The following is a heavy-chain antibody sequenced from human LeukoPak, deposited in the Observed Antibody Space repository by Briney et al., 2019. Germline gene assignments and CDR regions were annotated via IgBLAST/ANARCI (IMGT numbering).Heavy chain of an antibody. D-gene: IGHD6-19*01. CDR1: GGSISSYY. CDR3: ARDGSIAVAGEGMDV. J-gene: IGHJ6*02. Sequence: SETLSLTCTVSGGSISSYYWSWIRQPPGKGLEWIGYIYYSGSTNYNPSPKSRVTISVDTSKNQFSLKLSSVTAADTAVYYCARDGSIAVAGEGMDVWGQGTTVTVSS. V-gene: IGHV4-59*01. CDR2: IYYSGST.